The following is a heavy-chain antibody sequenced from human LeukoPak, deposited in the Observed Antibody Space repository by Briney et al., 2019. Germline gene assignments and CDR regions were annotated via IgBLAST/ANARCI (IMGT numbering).Heavy chain of an antibody. CDR1: GGSISSSSYY. CDR2: IYYSGRT. D-gene: IGHD5-12*01. J-gene: IGHJ4*02. Sequence: PSETLSLTCTVSGGSISSSSYYWGWIRQPPGKGLEWIGSIYYSGRTYYNPSLKSRVTISVDTSKNQFSLKLSSVTAADTAVYYCARLVDGYLFDYWGQGTLVTVSS. V-gene: IGHV4-39*01. CDR3: ARLVDGYLFDY.